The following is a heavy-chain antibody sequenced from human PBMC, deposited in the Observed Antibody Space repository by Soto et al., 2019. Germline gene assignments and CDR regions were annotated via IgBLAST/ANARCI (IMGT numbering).Heavy chain of an antibody. Sequence: PSETLSLTCNVSGTSVTSYSYYWNWIRQPPGKGLEWIGYVFESENTKYNPSLKGRASISVDTSKNQFSLTLTAVNAADTAVYFCARGRHWFGPWGQGTLVTVSS. CDR3: ARGRHWFGP. CDR1: GTSVTSYSYY. CDR2: VFESENT. V-gene: IGHV4-61*01. J-gene: IGHJ5*02.